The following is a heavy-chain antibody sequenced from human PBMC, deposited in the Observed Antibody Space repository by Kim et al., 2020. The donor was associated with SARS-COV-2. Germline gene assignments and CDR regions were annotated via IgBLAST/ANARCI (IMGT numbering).Heavy chain of an antibody. V-gene: IGHV4-39*01. CDR3: ARHQVRGVVEDDWFDP. Sequence: SETLSLTCTVSGGSIRSGSFYWGWIRQPPGKGLEWIGSVYPSGTIYYNPSFKSRFSTSVDTSKNQFSLKLKFVTAADTALYHCARHQVRGVVEDDWFDP. D-gene: IGHD3-10*01. CDR2: VYPSGTI. J-gene: IGHJ5*02. CDR1: GGSIRSGSFY.